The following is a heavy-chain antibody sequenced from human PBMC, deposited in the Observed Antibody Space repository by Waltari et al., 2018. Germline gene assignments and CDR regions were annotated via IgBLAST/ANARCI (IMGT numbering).Heavy chain of an antibody. D-gene: IGHD4-17*01. Sequence: QVQLQESGPGLVKPSETLSLTCAVSGSSISSGYYWGWIRQPPGKGLEGIGSIYHSGTTYSNPSLKIRFTISVDTSKNQFSLKLSSVTAADTAVYYCARNVGDYGDSVLLDYWGQGTLVTVSS. CDR1: GSSISSGYY. CDR3: ARNVGDYGDSVLLDY. V-gene: IGHV4-38-2*01. CDR2: IYHSGTT. J-gene: IGHJ4*02.